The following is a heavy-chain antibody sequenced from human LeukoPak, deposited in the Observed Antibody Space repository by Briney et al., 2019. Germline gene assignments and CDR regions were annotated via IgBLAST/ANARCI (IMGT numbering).Heavy chain of an antibody. CDR1: GFSFGTYD. CDR2: ISSSGSI. V-gene: IGHV3-48*02. CDR3: ARGNTAMVRVNFDY. D-gene: IGHD3-10*01. Sequence: GGSLRLSCAASGFSFGTYDMNWVRQAPGKGLEWVSYISSSGSIYYADSVKGRFTISRDNAKNSLYLQMNSLRDEDTAVYYCARGNTAMVRVNFDYWGQGTLVTVSS. J-gene: IGHJ4*02.